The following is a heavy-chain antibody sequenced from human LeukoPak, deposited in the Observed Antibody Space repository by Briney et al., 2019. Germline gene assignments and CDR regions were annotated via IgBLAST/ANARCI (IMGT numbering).Heavy chain of an antibody. Sequence: PSETLSLTCTVSGGSISSYYWSWIRQPPGKGLEWIGYIYYSGSTNYNPSLKSRVTISVDTSKNQFSLKLSSVTAADTAVYYCARGYCSTGCDPWGQGTLVTVSS. CDR1: GGSISSYY. CDR3: ARGYCSTGCDP. CDR2: IYYSGST. D-gene: IGHD2-2*01. J-gene: IGHJ5*02. V-gene: IGHV4-59*08.